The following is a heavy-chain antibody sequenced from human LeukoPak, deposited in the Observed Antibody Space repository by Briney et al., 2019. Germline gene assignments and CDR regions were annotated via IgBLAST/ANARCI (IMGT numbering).Heavy chain of an antibody. CDR1: GYTFTGYY. Sequence: ASVKVSCKASGYTFTGYYMHWVRQAPGQGLEWMGWINPNSGGTNFAQKFQGRVTMTTDTSTSTAYMELRSLRSDDTAVYYCASGHARYYYDSSGYPFEYWGQGTLVTVSS. CDR3: ASGHARYYYDSSGYPFEY. CDR2: INPNSGGT. D-gene: IGHD3-22*01. J-gene: IGHJ4*02. V-gene: IGHV1-2*02.